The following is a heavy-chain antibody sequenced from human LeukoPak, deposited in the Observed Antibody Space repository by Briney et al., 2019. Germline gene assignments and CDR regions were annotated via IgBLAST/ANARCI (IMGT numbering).Heavy chain of an antibody. Sequence: SETLSLTCTVSGGSISSYYWSWIRQPAGKGLEWIGRIYTSGSTNYNPSLKSRVTMSEDTSKNQFSLKLSSVTAADTAVYYCARDREVGATFDYWGQGTLVTASS. CDR3: ARDREVGATFDY. V-gene: IGHV4-4*07. J-gene: IGHJ4*02. CDR1: GGSISSYY. CDR2: IYTSGST. D-gene: IGHD1-26*01.